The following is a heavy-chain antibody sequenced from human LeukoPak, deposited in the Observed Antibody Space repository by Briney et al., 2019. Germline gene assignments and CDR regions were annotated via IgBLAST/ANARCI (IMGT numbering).Heavy chain of an antibody. CDR1: GGSFSGYY. V-gene: IGHV4-34*01. CDR3: ARRMYYYYYYMDV. CDR2: INHSGST. J-gene: IGHJ6*03. Sequence: SETLSLTCAVYGGSFSGYYWSWIRQPPGKGLEWIGEINHSGSTNYNPSLKSRVTISVDTSKNQFSLKLSSVTAADTAVYYRARRMYYYYYYMDVWGKGTTVTISS.